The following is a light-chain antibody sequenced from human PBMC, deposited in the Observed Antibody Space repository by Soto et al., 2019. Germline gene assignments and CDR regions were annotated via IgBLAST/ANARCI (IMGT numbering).Light chain of an antibody. CDR1: DNIAKY. Sequence: DVQTTQSPSSLSASVGDRVTITCRTSDNIAKYLNWYQQKPGQVPKVLIVAASRLQSGVPTRFSGSGSETDFTLTISSLQPEDFATYSCQHSTTWTFGQGTKVDIK. J-gene: IGKJ1*01. V-gene: IGKV1-39*01. CDR3: QHSTTWT. CDR2: AAS.